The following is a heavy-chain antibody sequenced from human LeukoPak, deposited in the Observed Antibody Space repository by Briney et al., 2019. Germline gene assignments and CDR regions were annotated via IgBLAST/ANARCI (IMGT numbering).Heavy chain of an antibody. CDR1: GFPFSSYG. V-gene: IGHV3-30*02. D-gene: IGHD3-9*01. J-gene: IGHJ5*02. CDR2: IRYDGSNK. Sequence: GGSLRLSCAAPGFPFSSYGMHWVRQAPGKGLEWVAFIRYDGSNKYYADSVKGRFTISRDNSKNALYLQMDSLRAEDTAVYYCAKAGSYYDILTGSRGWFDPWGQGTLVTVSS. CDR3: AKAGSYYDILTGSRGWFDP.